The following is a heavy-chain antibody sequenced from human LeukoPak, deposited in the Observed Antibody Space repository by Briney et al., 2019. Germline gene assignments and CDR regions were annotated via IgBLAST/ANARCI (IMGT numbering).Heavy chain of an antibody. J-gene: IGHJ4*02. CDR2: IYYSGST. CDR3: ARAGVAAGVDY. CDR1: GGSLSSSSSY. V-gene: IGHV4-39*07. Sequence: PETLSLTCTVYGGSLSSSSSYWGWIRQPPGKGLEWIGSIYYSGSTYYNPSLKSRVTISVDTSKNQFSLKLSSVTAADTAVYYCARAGVAAGVDYWGQGTLVTVSS. D-gene: IGHD6-13*01.